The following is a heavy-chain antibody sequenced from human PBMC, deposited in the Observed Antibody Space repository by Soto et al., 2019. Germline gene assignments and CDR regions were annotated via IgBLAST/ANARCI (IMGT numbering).Heavy chain of an antibody. V-gene: IGHV4-59*01. Sequence: SSETLSLTCTVSGDSIGTYNWGWIRQPPGKRLEWIGYIYSNGGTSYNPALKSRVTISVDTSKNQFSLKLSSVTAADTAVYYCARRHGPFDFWGQGTLVTVSS. CDR3: ARRHGPFDF. J-gene: IGHJ4*02. CDR1: GDSIGTYN. CDR2: IYSNGGT.